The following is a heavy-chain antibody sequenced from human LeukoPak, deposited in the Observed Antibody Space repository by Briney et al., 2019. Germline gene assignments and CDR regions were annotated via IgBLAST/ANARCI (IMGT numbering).Heavy chain of an antibody. V-gene: IGHV3-23*01. J-gene: IGHJ5*02. Sequence: GGSLRLSCAASGFTFSSYAMSWVRQAPGKGLEWVSAISGSGGSTYYADSVKGRFTISRDNSKNTLYPQMNSLRAEDTAVYYCAKDVVALYYYDSSGFWFDPWGQGTLVTVSS. CDR2: ISGSGGST. CDR3: AKDVVALYYYDSSGFWFDP. CDR1: GFTFSSYA. D-gene: IGHD3-22*01.